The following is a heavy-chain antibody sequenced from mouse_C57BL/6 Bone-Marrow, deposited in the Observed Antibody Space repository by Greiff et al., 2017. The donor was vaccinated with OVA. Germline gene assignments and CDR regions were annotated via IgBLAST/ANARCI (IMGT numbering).Heavy chain of an antibody. V-gene: IGHV1-4*01. CDR3: ARYYYGSSYAY. Sequence: QVQLQQPGAELARPGASVKMSCKASGYTFTSYTMHWVKQRPGQGLEWIGYINPSSGYTKYNQKFKDKATLTADKSSSTAYMQLSSLTSEDSAVYYCARYYYGSSYAYWGQGTLVTVSA. CDR2: INPSSGYT. CDR1: GYTFTSYT. J-gene: IGHJ3*01. D-gene: IGHD1-1*01.